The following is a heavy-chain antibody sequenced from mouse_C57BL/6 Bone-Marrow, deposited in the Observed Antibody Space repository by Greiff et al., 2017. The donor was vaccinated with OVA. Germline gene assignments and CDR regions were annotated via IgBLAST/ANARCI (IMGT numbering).Heavy chain of an antibody. J-gene: IGHJ1*03. CDR2: ISYSGST. V-gene: IGHV3-1*01. D-gene: IGHD4-1*01. CDR3: ARENCYWYFDV. Sequence: EVKVVESGPGMVKPSQSLSLTCTVTGYSITSGYDWHWIRHFPGNKLEWMGYISYSGSTNYNPSLKSRISITHDTSKNHFFLKLNSVTTEDTATYYCARENCYWYFDVWGTGTTVTVSS. CDR1: GYSITSGYD.